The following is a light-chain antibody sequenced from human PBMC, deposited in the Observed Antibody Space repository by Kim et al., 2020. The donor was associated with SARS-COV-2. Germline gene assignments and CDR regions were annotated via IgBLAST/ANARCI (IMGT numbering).Light chain of an antibody. CDR3: VSYAGDDYRV. CDR2: DVT. J-gene: IGLJ3*02. V-gene: IGLV2-8*01. Sequence: GQSVTSSWTSTSSDVGCQNYVSWYQHHPGKAPKLLIYDVTQRPSGVPDRFSASKSGNTASLTVSGLQAEDEADYYCVSYAGDDYRVIGGGTQLTVL. CDR1: SSDVGCQNY.